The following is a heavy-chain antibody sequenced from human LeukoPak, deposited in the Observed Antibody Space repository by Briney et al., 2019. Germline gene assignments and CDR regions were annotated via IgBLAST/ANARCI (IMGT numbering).Heavy chain of an antibody. CDR2: IYYSGST. V-gene: IGHV4-59*01. CDR3: ARCDSSGPKEGFGY. J-gene: IGHJ4*02. CDR1: GGSISSYY. D-gene: IGHD3-22*01. Sequence: SETLSLTCTVSGGSISSYYWSWIRQPPGKGLEWIGYIYYSGSTNYNPSLKSRVTISVDTSKNQFSLKLSSVTAADTAVYYCARCDSSGPKEGFGYWGQGTLVTVSS.